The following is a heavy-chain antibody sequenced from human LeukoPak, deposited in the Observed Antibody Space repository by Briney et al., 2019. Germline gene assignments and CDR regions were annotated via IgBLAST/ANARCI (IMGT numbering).Heavy chain of an antibody. V-gene: IGHV4-59*01. CDR1: GGSISSYY. D-gene: IGHD2-15*01. CDR3: ARGYCSGGSCYEFDY. Sequence: SETLSLTCTVSGGSISSYYWSWIRQPPGKGLEWIGYIYYSGSTNYNPSLKSRVTISVDTSKNQFSLKLSSVTAADTAVYYCARGYCSGGSCYEFDYWGQGTLVTVPS. J-gene: IGHJ4*02. CDR2: IYYSGST.